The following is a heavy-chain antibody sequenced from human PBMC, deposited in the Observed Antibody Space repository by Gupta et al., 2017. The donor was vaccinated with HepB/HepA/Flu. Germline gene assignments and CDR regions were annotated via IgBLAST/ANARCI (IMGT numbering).Heavy chain of an antibody. CDR2: IIPILGIA. CDR3: ARVRDEAYYYDSTEFDP. Sequence: QVQLVQSGAEVKKPGSSVKVSCKASGGTFSSYAISWVRQAPGQGLEWMGRIIPILGIANYAQKFQGRVTITADKSTSTAYMELSSLRSEDTAVYYCARVRDEAYYYDSTEFDPWGQGTLVTVSS. CDR1: GGTFSSYA. J-gene: IGHJ5*02. D-gene: IGHD3-22*01. V-gene: IGHV1-69*04.